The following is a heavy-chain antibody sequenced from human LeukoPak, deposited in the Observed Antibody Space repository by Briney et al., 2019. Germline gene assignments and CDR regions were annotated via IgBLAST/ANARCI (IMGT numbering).Heavy chain of an antibody. CDR2: ISYDGSNK. J-gene: IGHJ4*02. V-gene: IGHV3-30*18. D-gene: IGHD3-22*01. CDR1: GFTLSSYG. CDR3: AKSDSSGYYHAIDY. Sequence: PGGSLRLSCAASGFTLSSYGMHWVRQAPGKGLEWVAVISYDGSNKYYADSVKGRFTISRDNSKNTLYLQMNSLRAEDTAVYYCAKSDSSGYYHAIDYWGQGTLVTVSS.